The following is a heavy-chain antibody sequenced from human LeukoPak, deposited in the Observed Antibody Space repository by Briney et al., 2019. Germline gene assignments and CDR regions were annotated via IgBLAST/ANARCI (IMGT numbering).Heavy chain of an antibody. J-gene: IGHJ4*02. D-gene: IGHD5-12*01. CDR1: GGTFSSYA. V-gene: IGHV1-69*13. CDR3: ARRVLRRGYSGYGGLDY. CDR2: IIPIFGTA. Sequence: ASVKVSCKASGGTFSSYAISWVRQAPGQGLEWMGGIIPIFGTANYAQKFQGRVTITADESTSTAYMELSSLRSEDTAVYYCARRVLRRGYSGYGGLDYWGQGTLVTVSS.